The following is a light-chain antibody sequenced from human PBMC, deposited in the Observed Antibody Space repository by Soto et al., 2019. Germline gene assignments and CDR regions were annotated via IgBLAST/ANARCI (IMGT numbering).Light chain of an antibody. CDR3: QQGYRPPRT. Sequence: DIPMTQSPSSLSASVGDRVTITCRASHDISSYLNWYQQKPGKAPKLLISAASRLQSGVPSRFSGSESGTDFTLTISSLQPEDFATYYCQQGYRPPRTFGQGTKLEIK. V-gene: IGKV1-39*01. CDR2: AAS. CDR1: HDISSY. J-gene: IGKJ2*01.